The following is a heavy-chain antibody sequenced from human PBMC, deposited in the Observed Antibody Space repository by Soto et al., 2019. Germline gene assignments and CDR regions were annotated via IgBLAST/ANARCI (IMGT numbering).Heavy chain of an antibody. D-gene: IGHD3-10*01. CDR3: ARNNFGSGTWFDP. J-gene: IGHJ5*02. CDR1: GVSITAYY. CDR2: FYSTENT. V-gene: IGHV4-4*07. Sequence: PSETLSLTCTVSGVSITAYYWTWIRQPAGKGPEWIGHFYSTENTNYNPSLKSRVTMSVDTSKNQFSLKLRSVTAADTALYYCARNNFGSGTWFDPWGQGTLVTVSS.